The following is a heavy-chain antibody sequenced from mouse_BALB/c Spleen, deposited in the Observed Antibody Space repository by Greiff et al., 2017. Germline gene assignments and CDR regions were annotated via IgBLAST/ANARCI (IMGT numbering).Heavy chain of an antibody. CDR1: GFNIKDTY. Sequence: EVKLQESGAELVKPGASVKLSCTASGFNIKDTYMHWVKQRPEQGLEWIGRIDPANGNTKYDPKFQGKATITADTSSNTAYLQLSSLTSEDTAVYYCARGDSGAYWGQGTLVTVSA. CDR3: ARGDSGAY. CDR2: IDPANGNT. V-gene: IGHV14-3*02. J-gene: IGHJ3*01. D-gene: IGHD3-1*01.